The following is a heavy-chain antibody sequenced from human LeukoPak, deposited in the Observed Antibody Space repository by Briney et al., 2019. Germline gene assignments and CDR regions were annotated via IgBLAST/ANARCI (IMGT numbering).Heavy chain of an antibody. CDR2: IIPILGIA. D-gene: IGHD2-2*01. CDR1: GGTFCSYA. V-gene: IGHV1-69*04. Sequence: ASVKVSCKASGGTFCSYAISWVRQAPGQGLEWMGRIIPILGIANYAQKFQGRVTITADKSTSTAYMELSSLRSEDTAVYYCASLGYCSSTSCYGDDYWGQGTLVTVSS. J-gene: IGHJ4*02. CDR3: ASLGYCSSTSCYGDDY.